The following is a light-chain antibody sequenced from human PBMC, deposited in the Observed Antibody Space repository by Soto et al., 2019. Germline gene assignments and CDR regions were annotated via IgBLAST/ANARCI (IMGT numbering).Light chain of an antibody. V-gene: IGKV1-39*01. Sequence: DIQMTQSPSSLSASIGDRVTITCRASQPVTNYLSWYQQKPGKAPKILIYSASILPVGVSARFSGSGSGTDCTLTLISLQPEDVATYYCQQSFSTLWTFGQGTKVDIK. CDR3: QQSFSTLWT. CDR2: SAS. J-gene: IGKJ1*01. CDR1: QPVTNY.